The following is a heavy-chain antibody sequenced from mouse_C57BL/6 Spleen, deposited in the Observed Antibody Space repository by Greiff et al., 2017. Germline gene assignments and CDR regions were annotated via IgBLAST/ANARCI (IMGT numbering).Heavy chain of an antibody. CDR3: ARALTTVVAFDY. V-gene: IGHV1-82*01. J-gene: IGHJ2*01. CDR2: IYPGDGDT. D-gene: IGHD1-1*01. Sequence: QVQLQQSGPELVKPGASVKISCKASGYAFSSSWMNWVKQRPGKGLEWIGRIYPGDGDTNYNGKFQGKATLTADKSSSTAYMQLSSLTSEDSAVYFCARALTTVVAFDYGGQGTTLTVSS. CDR1: GYAFSSSW.